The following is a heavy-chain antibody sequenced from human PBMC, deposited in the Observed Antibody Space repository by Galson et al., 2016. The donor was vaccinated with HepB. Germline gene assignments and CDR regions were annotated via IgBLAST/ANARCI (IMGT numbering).Heavy chain of an antibody. Sequence: SLRLSCAASGFSVNNFWMSWVRQAPGKGLEWVANIKQDGSEKYYVDSAKGRFTISRDNAKNSLYLQMNRLRAENTAVYYCAKKWSYGDYSYFDYWGQGTLVTVSS. J-gene: IGHJ4*02. D-gene: IGHD4-17*01. V-gene: IGHV3-7*01. CDR3: AKKWSYGDYSYFDY. CDR1: GFSVNNFW. CDR2: IKQDGSEK.